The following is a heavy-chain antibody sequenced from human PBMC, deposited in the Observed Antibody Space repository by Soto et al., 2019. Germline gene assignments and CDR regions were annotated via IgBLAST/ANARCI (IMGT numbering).Heavy chain of an antibody. CDR1: GVTVTLNY. CDR3: AKATYYDFWSGSYFDY. CDR2: IYVSGSA. Sequence: GGSLRLSCAASGVTVTLNYMSWVRQAPGKGLEWVSVIYVSGSAYYADSVKGRFTISRDNSKNTLYLQMNSLRAEDTAVYYCAKATYYDFWSGSYFDYWGQGTLVTVSS. J-gene: IGHJ4*02. D-gene: IGHD3-3*01. V-gene: IGHV3-53*01.